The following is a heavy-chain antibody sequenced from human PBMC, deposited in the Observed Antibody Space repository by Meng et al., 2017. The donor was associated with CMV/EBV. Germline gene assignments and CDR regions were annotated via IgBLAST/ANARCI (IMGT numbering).Heavy chain of an antibody. V-gene: IGHV1-8*02. Sequence: ASVKVSCKASGYTFTSYDINWVRQATGQGLEWMGWMNPNSGNTGYAQKFQGRVTISADKSISTAYLQWSSLKASDTAMYYCARHGGPPYCSSTSCYGSGRDSLTGYYYGMDVWGQGTTVTVSS. D-gene: IGHD2-2*01. CDR2: MNPNSGNT. J-gene: IGHJ6*02. CDR3: ARHGGPPYCSSTSCYGSGRDSLTGYYYGMDV. CDR1: GYTFTSYD.